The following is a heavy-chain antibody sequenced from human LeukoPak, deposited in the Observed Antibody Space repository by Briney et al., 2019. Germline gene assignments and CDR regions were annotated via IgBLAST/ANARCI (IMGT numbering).Heavy chain of an antibody. D-gene: IGHD1-14*01. V-gene: IGHV4-39*02. CDR3: ARERSRNQHFFY. CDR1: GGSISSSSYY. J-gene: IGHJ4*02. CDR2: IYYSGST. Sequence: SETLSLTCTVSGGSISSSSYYWGWIRQPPGKGVEWIGSIYYSGSTYYNPSLKSRVTISVDTSKNQFSLKLSSVTAADTAVYYCARERSRNQHFFYWGQGTLVTVSS.